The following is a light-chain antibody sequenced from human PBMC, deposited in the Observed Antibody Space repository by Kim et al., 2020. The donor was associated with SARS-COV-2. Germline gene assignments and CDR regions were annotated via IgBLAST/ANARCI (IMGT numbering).Light chain of an antibody. J-gene: IGKJ2*01. CDR3: QQYDDVPYT. V-gene: IGKV1-33*01. CDR2: DAS. Sequence: SASVVDRVNITCRASQDISKYVNWYQQKPGNAPKLVIFDASNAETGVPSRFSGSGSGTHFTLTVRGLQPEDSATYYCQQYDDVPYTFGQGTKLEI. CDR1: QDISKY.